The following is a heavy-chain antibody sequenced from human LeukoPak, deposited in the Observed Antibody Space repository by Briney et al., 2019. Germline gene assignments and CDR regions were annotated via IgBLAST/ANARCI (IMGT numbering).Heavy chain of an antibody. J-gene: IGHJ6*02. CDR3: ARDFAPDPPTTYYDFWSGYPYYYYYGMDV. D-gene: IGHD3-3*01. V-gene: IGHV3-33*01. CDR2: IWYDGSNK. Sequence: PGGSLRLSCAASGFTFNNYGMHWVRQAPGKGLEWMALIWYDGSNKYYADSVKGRFTISRDNSKNTLYLQMNSLRAEDTAVYYCARDFAPDPPTTYYDFWSGYPYYYYYGMDVWGQGTTVTVSS. CDR1: GFTFNNYG.